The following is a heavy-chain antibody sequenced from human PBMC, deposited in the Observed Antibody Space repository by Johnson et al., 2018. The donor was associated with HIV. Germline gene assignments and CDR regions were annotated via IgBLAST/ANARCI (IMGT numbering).Heavy chain of an antibody. Sequence: VQLVESGGGLVQPGGSRRLSCAASGFMFGTYWMSWVRQGPGKGLEWVGNINHDGSEKYYVGSVKGRFTISRDNTKNSLYLQMNSLRAEDTAVYYCVRVRGGYSSGWPYDALDIWGQGTMVTVSS. CDR1: GFMFGTYW. J-gene: IGHJ3*02. CDR3: VRVRGGYSSGWPYDALDI. D-gene: IGHD6-19*01. CDR2: INHDGSEK. V-gene: IGHV3-7*02.